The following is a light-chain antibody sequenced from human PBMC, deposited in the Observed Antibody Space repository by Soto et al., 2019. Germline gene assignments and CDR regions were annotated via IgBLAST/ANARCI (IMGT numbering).Light chain of an antibody. Sequence: DIVLTQSPGTLSLSPGERATLSCRASQSVGSAYLAWYQHKPGQAPRLLIYGTSSRATGIADRFSGSGSGTDSTLTSSRLEPEDFAEYYCQQYAGSRWTFGQGTKV. CDR1: QSVGSAY. J-gene: IGKJ1*01. V-gene: IGKV3-20*01. CDR2: GTS. CDR3: QQYAGSRWT.